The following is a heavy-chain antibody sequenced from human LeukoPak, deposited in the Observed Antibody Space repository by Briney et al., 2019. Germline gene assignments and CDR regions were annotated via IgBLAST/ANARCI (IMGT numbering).Heavy chain of an antibody. CDR3: ARFRIGGVVILNFFDY. CDR1: GGSFSGYY. D-gene: IGHD3-3*01. CDR2: INHSGST. V-gene: IGHV4-34*01. Sequence: SETLSLTCAVYGGSFSGYYWSWIRQPPGKGLEWIGEINHSGSTNYNPSLKSRVTISVDTSKNQFSLKLSSVTAADTAVYYCARFRIGGVVILNFFDYWGQGTLVTVSS. J-gene: IGHJ4*02.